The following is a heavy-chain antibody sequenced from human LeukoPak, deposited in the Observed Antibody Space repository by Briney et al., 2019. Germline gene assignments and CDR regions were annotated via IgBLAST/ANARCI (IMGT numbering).Heavy chain of an antibody. CDR3: ARQNYFDY. J-gene: IGHJ4*02. CDR2: INQDGSER. V-gene: IGHV3-7*01. CDR1: GLTFTEYW. Sequence: GGSLRLSCVSSGLTFTEYWMSWVRQAPGKGPEWVAHINQDGSERHYVDSVKGRFTISRDNPKHSLFLQMNSLRAEDTAVYYCARQNYFDYWGQGTLVTVSS.